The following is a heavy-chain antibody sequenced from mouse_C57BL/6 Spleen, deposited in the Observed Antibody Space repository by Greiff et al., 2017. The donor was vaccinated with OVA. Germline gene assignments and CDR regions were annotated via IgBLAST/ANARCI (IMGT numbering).Heavy chain of an antibody. J-gene: IGHJ2*01. V-gene: IGHV5-16*01. Sequence: EVKLMESEGGLVQPGSSMKLSCTASGFTFSDYYMAWVRQVPEKGLEWVANINYDGSSTYYLDSLKSRFIISRDNAKNILYLQMSSLKSDDTATYYCARANWEYFDCWGQGTTLTVSS. D-gene: IGHD4-1*01. CDR3: ARANWEYFDC. CDR1: GFTFSDYY. CDR2: INYDGSST.